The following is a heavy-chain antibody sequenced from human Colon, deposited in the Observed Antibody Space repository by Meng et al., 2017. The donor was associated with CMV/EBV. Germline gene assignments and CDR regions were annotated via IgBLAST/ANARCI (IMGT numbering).Heavy chain of an antibody. D-gene: IGHD2-2*01. J-gene: IGHJ5*02. CDR2: ISRTGDII. CDR3: AREKVVRFWFDP. CDR1: GFIFSDYY. V-gene: IGHV3-11*04. Sequence: GESLKISCAASGFIFSDYYMSWIRQAPGKGLEWVSYISRTGDIIYYADSVKGRFTTSRDNAKNALYLQMNSLRAEDTAVYYCAREKVVRFWFDPWGQGTLVTVSS.